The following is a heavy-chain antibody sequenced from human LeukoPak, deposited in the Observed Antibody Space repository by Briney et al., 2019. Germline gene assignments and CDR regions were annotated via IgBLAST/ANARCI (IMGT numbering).Heavy chain of an antibody. V-gene: IGHV4-61*08. D-gene: IGHD3-3*01. Sequence: SETLSLTCTVSGGSISSGGYYWSWIRQPPGKGLEWIGYIYYSGSTNYNPSLKSRVTISVDTSKNQFSLKLSSVTAADTAVYYCARAYDFWSGYYYYWGQGTLVTVSS. CDR1: GGSISSGGYY. CDR3: ARAYDFWSGYYYY. J-gene: IGHJ4*02. CDR2: IYYSGST.